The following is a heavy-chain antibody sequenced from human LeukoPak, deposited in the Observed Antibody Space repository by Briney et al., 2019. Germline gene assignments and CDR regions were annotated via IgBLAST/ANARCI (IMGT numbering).Heavy chain of an antibody. Sequence: GASVKVSCKASGYTFTSYYLYWVRQAPGQGLEWMGVINPSGGSTTPAQKFQDRVTMTRDTSTSTVHMELRSLRSEDTAVYYCARGPGPADDGGGYCFDYWGQGTLVTVSS. V-gene: IGHV1-46*01. D-gene: IGHD3-22*01. CDR1: GYTFTSYY. CDR3: ARGPGPADDGGGYCFDY. CDR2: INPSGGST. J-gene: IGHJ4*02.